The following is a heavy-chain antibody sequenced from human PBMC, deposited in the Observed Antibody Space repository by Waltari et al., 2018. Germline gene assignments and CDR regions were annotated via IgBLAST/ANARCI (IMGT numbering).Heavy chain of an antibody. V-gene: IGHV4-4*07. D-gene: IGHD3-22*01. CDR1: GGSISSYY. Sequence: QVQLQESGPGLVKPSETLSLTCTVSGGSISSYYWSWIRQPAGKGLEWIGRIYTSGSTNYNPSLKSRVTMSVDTSKNQFSLKLSSVTAADTAVYYCAGGGDSSGYADFDYWGQGTLVTVSS. CDR3: AGGGDSSGYADFDY. CDR2: IYTSGST. J-gene: IGHJ4*02.